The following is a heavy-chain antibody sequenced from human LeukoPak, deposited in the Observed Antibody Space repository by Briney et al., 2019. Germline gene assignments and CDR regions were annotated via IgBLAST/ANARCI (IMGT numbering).Heavy chain of an antibody. D-gene: IGHD3-22*01. CDR2: INHSGST. CDR1: GGSFSGYY. V-gene: IGHV4-34*01. CDR3: ATLGEYYDSSGYYYN. J-gene: IGHJ4*02. Sequence: SETLSLTCAVYGGSFSGYYWSWIRQPPGKGLEWIGEINHSGSTYYNPSLKSRVTISVDSSKNQFSLKLTSVTAADTAVYYRATLGEYYDSSGYYYNWGQGTLVTVSS.